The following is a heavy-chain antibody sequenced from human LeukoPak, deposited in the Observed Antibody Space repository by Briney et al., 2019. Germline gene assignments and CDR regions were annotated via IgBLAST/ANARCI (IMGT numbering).Heavy chain of an antibody. CDR1: GGSISSSSYY. J-gene: IGHJ4*02. D-gene: IGHD6-13*01. CDR3: ARQDSSSWNYYFDY. Sequence: SETLSLTCTVSGGSISSSSYYWGWIRQPPGKGLEWIGSIYYGGSTYYNPSLKSRVTISVDTSKNQFSLKLSSVTAADTAVYYCARQDSSSWNYYFDYWGQGTLVTVSS. CDR2: IYYGGST. V-gene: IGHV4-39*01.